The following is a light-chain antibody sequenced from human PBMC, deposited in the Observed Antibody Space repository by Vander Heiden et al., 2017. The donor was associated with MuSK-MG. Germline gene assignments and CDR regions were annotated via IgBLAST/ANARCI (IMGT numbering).Light chain of an antibody. CDR1: QDISNY. CDR3: QQDDNLPRS. Sequence: DIQITPSPSSLSASVGDRVTITCQASQDISNYLNWYQQKPGKAPKLLIYDASNLETGVPSRFSGSGSGTDFTFTISSLQPEDIATYYCQQDDNLPRSFGQGTRLEIK. CDR2: DAS. J-gene: IGKJ5*01. V-gene: IGKV1-33*01.